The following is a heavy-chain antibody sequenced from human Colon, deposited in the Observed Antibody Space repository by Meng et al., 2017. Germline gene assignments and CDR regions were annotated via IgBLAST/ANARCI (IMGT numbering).Heavy chain of an antibody. CDR1: SGSFSSSNW. Sequence: VQVQESGPGLVKPSGTLSLTCTVSSGSFSSSNWGTWVRQPPGKGLEWIGEIYHSGNTNYNPSLKSRVTISVDKSKNQFSLKLNSVTAADTAVYFCARRAPLWFGELASFDSWGQGTLVTVSS. CDR3: ARRAPLWFGELASFDS. V-gene: IGHV4-4*02. J-gene: IGHJ4*02. CDR2: IYHSGNT. D-gene: IGHD3-10*01.